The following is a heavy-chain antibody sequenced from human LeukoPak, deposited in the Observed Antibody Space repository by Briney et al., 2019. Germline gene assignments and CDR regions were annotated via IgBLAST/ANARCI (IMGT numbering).Heavy chain of an antibody. J-gene: IGHJ4*02. V-gene: IGHV3-23*01. CDR1: GFSFSSYA. Sequence: GGSLRLSCAASGFSFSSYAMSWVRQAPGRGLEWASAICGSGTNTYYADSVKGRFTISRDNSKNTLDLQMNSLRAEDTAVYYCAKAGGGNCFSSLDFWGQGTLVTVSS. D-gene: IGHD2-15*01. CDR3: AKAGGGNCFSSLDF. CDR2: ICGSGTNT.